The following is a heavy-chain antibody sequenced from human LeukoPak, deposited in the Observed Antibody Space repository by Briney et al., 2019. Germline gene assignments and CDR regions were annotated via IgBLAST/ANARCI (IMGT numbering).Heavy chain of an antibody. CDR2: IIPILGIA. CDR1: GGTFSSYT. Sequence: ASVKVSCEASGGTFSSYTISWVRQAPGQGLEWMGGIIPILGIANYAQKFQGRVTITADKSTSTAYMELSSLRSEDTAVYYCARDRVIFGVVDRTPFDYWGQGTLVTVSS. J-gene: IGHJ4*02. D-gene: IGHD3-3*01. V-gene: IGHV1-69*10. CDR3: ARDRVIFGVVDRTPFDY.